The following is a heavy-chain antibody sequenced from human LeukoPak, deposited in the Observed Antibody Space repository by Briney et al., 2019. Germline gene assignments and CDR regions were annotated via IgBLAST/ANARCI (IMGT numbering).Heavy chain of an antibody. D-gene: IGHD2-2*01. CDR2: INHSGST. J-gene: IGHJ4*02. Sequence: SETLSLTCAVYGGSFSGYYWSWIRQPTGKGLEWIGEINHSGSTNYNPSLKSRVTISVDTSKNQFSLKLSSVTAADTAVYYCAREDCSSTSCAIDYWGQGTLVTVSS. CDR1: GGSFSGYY. CDR3: AREDCSSTSCAIDY. V-gene: IGHV4-34*01.